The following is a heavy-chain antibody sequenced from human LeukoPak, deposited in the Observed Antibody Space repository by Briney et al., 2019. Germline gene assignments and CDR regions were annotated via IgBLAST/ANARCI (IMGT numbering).Heavy chain of an antibody. CDR1: GFRFSDYR. V-gene: IGHV3-74*01. CDR3: AKGGAGYLDY. Sequence: GGSLRLSCAASGFRFSDYRMHWVRQAPGKGLVWVSRMNSDGSSTTYADSAKGRFTISRDNAKNTLYLQMNSLRADDSAVYYCAKGGAGYLDYWGQGTLVTVSS. D-gene: IGHD1-26*01. CDR2: MNSDGSST. J-gene: IGHJ4*02.